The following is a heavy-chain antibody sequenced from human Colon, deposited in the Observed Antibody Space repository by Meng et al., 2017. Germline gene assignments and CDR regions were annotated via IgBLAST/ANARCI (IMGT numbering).Heavy chain of an antibody. CDR1: GFTFSDYY. D-gene: IGHD6-13*01. Sequence: GESLKISCAASGFTFSDYYMSWIRQAPGKGLEWVSYISSSGSTIYYADSVKGRFTISRDNAKNSLYLQMNSLRAEDTAVYYGARDKRSAYSSTSRGSDYWGRERWSPSPQ. CDR2: ISSSGSTI. V-gene: IGHV3-11*04. J-gene: IGHJ4*02. CDR3: ARDKRSAYSSTSRGSDY.